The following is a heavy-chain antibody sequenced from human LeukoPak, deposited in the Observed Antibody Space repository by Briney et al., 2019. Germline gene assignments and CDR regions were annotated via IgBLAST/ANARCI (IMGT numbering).Heavy chain of an antibody. J-gene: IGHJ3*02. CDR2: IYHSGST. CDR3: ARRGWGYAFDI. Sequence: SETLSLTCAVSGYSISSGYYWGWIRQPPGRGLEWIGSIYHSGSTFYNPSLKSRITISVDTSKNQFSLKLSSVTAADTAVYYCARRGWGYAFDIWGQGTMATVSS. D-gene: IGHD7-27*01. V-gene: IGHV4-38-2*01. CDR1: GYSISSGYY.